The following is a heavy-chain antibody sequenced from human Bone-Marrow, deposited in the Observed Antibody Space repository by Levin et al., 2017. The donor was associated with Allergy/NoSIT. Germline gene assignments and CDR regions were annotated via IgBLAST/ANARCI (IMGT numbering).Heavy chain of an antibody. CDR1: GFIFSNYV. CDR3: AKDYCSSASCYPDY. Sequence: GESLKISCTASGFIFSNYVMNWVRQAPGKGLEWLSSISGSGASTYYADSVKGRFTISRDSSMDTLFLEINNLRAEDTAFYFCAKDYCSSASCYPDYWGQGTLVTVSS. D-gene: IGHD2-2*01. CDR2: ISGSGAST. V-gene: IGHV3-23*01. J-gene: IGHJ4*02.